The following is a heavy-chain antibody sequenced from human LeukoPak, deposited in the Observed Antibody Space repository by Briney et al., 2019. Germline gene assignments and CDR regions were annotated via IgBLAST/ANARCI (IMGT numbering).Heavy chain of an antibody. D-gene: IGHD2-2*01. CDR2: FEPEDGET. CDR3: ATVWSVPAATYWFDP. CDR1: GYTLTGLS. Sequence: ASVKVSCKVSGYTLTGLSMHWLRQAPGKGLEWMGGFEPEDGETIYAQKFQGRVTMTDDTPTDTAYMELSRLRSEDTAVYYCATVWSVPAATYWFDPWGQGTLVTVSS. J-gene: IGHJ5*02. V-gene: IGHV1-24*01.